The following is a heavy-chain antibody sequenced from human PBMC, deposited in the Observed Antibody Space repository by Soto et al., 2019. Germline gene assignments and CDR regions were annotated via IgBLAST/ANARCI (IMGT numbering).Heavy chain of an antibody. CDR2: ISYDGSNK. Sequence: QVQLVESGGGVVQPGRSLRLSCAASGFTFSSYGMHWVRQAPGKGLEWVAVISYDGSNKYYADSVKGRFTISRDNSKNTLYLQTNILRAEDTAVYYCAKDYDDYYAAFDILGQGTMVTVSS. D-gene: IGHD4-17*01. V-gene: IGHV3-30*18. CDR1: GFTFSSYG. J-gene: IGHJ3*02. CDR3: AKDYDDYYAAFDI.